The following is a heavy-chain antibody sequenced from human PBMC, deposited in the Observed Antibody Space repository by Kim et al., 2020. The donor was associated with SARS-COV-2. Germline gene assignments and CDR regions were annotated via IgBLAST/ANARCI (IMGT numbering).Heavy chain of an antibody. CDR1: GFTFSSYA. V-gene: IGHV3-23*01. Sequence: GGSLRLSCAASGFTFSSYAMSWVRQAPGKGLEWVSAISGSGGSTYYADSVKGRFTISRDNSKNTLYLQVNSLRAEDTAVYYCAKQPYCSGGSCGGVDYYFDYWGQGTLVTVSS. D-gene: IGHD2-15*01. J-gene: IGHJ4*02. CDR2: ISGSGGST. CDR3: AKQPYCSGGSCGGVDYYFDY.